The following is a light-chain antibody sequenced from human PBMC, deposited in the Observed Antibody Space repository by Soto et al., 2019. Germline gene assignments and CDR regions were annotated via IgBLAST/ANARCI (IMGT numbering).Light chain of an antibody. CDR3: SAWDDRLNGHLV. CDR2: SND. J-gene: IGLJ2*01. CDR1: TSNIGSHS. V-gene: IGLV1-44*01. Sequence: QSVLIQPPSVSGAPGQTVTIPCAGSTSNIGSHSVNWYKQLPGSAPKVVILSNDERPSGVADRISGSKSGTSASLAISGLQLEDEADYYCSAWDDRLNGHLVFGGGTKLTVL.